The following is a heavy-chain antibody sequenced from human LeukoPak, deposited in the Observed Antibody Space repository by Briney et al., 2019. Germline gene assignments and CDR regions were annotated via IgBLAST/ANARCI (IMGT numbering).Heavy chain of an antibody. D-gene: IGHD2/OR15-2a*01. Sequence: GGPLRLSCAASGFTFSSHAMSWVRQAPGKGLEWVSTISGSRGSTYYADSVKGRFTISRDNSKNTVYLQMNSLRAEDTAVYYCAKYFYDYSYYGMDVWGQGTTVTVSS. V-gene: IGHV3-23*01. CDR3: AKYFYDYSYYGMDV. CDR1: GFTFSSHA. CDR2: ISGSRGST. J-gene: IGHJ6*02.